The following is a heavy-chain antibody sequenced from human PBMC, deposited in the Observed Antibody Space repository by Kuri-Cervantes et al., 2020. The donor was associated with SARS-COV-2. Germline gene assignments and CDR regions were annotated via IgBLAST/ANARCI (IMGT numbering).Heavy chain of an antibody. CDR1: GYSISSGYY. CDR3: ARGRIQLWVDS. D-gene: IGHD5-18*01. CDR2: IYHSGST. V-gene: IGHV4-38-2*01. J-gene: IGHJ4*02. Sequence: ESLKISCAVSGYSISSGYYWGWIRQPPGKGLEWIESIYHSGSTYYNPSLKSRVTISVDTSKNQFSLKLSSVTAADTALYFCARGRIQLWVDSWGQGTLVTVSS.